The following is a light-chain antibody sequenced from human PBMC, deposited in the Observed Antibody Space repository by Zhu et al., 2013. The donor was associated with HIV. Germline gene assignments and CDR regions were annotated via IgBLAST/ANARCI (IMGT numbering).Light chain of an antibody. CDR2: EAS. V-gene: IGKV3-11*01. CDR3: QQRSHWPPIT. J-gene: IGKJ5*01. Sequence: EIVLTQSPGTLSLSPGERATLSCRASQSISTFLAWYQQKPGQAPRLLIYEASNRATGVPARFSGSGSGTDFTLTISSLEPEDFAVYYCQQRSHWPPITFGQGTRVEIK. CDR1: QSISTF.